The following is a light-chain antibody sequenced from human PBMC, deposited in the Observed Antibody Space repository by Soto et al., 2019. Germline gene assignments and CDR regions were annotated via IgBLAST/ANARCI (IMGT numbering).Light chain of an antibody. Sequence: QSARPQPPSRPGPPGQSFPISCTGTSRNVGGYNYVPWYQQHPGKAPKLMIFEVSKRPSGVPDRFSGSKSGNTASLTVSGLQAEDEADYYCSSYAGSNNLVFGGGTKLTVL. CDR3: SSYAGSNNLV. V-gene: IGLV2-8*01. CDR1: SRNVGGYNY. CDR2: EVS. J-gene: IGLJ3*02.